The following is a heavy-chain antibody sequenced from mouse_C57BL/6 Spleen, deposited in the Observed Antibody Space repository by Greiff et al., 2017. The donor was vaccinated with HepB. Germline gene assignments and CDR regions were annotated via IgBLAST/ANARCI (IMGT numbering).Heavy chain of an antibody. CDR1: GYTFTDYY. J-gene: IGHJ4*01. V-gene: IGHV1-26*01. D-gene: IGHD2-5*01. Sequence: EVQLQQSGPELVKPGASVKISCKASGYTFTDYYMNWVKQSHGKSLEWIGDINPNNGGTSYNQKFKGKATLTVDKSSSTAYMELRSLTSEDSAVYYCARRPDSNYFDYGMDYWGQGTSVTVSS. CDR2: INPNNGGT. CDR3: ARRPDSNYFDYGMDY.